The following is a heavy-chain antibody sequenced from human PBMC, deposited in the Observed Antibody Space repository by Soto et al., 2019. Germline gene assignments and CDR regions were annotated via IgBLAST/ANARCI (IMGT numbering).Heavy chain of an antibody. CDR2: INPSGGST. Sequence: ASVKVSCKASGYTFTSYYMHWVLQAPGQGLEWMGIINPSGGSTSYAQKFQGRVTMTRDTSTSTVYMELSSLRSEDTAVYYCARAHYGGDYGLHTHYWGQGTLVTVSS. V-gene: IGHV1-46*01. J-gene: IGHJ4*02. D-gene: IGHD4-17*01. CDR1: GYTFTSYY. CDR3: ARAHYGGDYGLHTHY.